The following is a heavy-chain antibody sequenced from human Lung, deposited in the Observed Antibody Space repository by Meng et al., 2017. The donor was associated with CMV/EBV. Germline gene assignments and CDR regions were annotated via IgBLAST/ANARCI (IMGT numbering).Heavy chain of an antibody. CDR1: GYNFSNYW. J-gene: IGHJ4*03. CDR2: IYPGDSET. V-gene: IGHV5-51*01. Sequence: GESXKISCKGSGYNFSNYWIGWVRQMPGKGLEWMGIIYPGDSETFSSPSFQGQVTISADKSISTAYLQWRSLEASDTAIYYCARHGSPGTFSFVDSWGHGTLVTVSS. D-gene: IGHD1-26*01. CDR3: ARHGSPGTFSFVDS.